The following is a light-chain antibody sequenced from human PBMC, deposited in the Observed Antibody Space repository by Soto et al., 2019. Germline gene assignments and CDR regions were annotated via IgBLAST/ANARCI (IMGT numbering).Light chain of an antibody. CDR2: SAS. CDR3: QQGHNLPLT. J-gene: IGKJ2*01. Sequence: EIVMTQSPATLSVSPGERATLSCRASQSISSELAWYQQKPGQPPRLLLYSASTRATGVPARFTGSGSGSEFTLTISGLQSEDFAVYYCQQGHNLPLTFGHATRLDI. V-gene: IGKV3-15*01. CDR1: QSISSE.